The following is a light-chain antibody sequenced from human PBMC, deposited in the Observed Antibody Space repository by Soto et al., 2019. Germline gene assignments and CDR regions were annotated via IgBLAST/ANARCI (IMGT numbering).Light chain of an antibody. CDR1: QTINNN. V-gene: IGKV3-15*01. CDR3: QQYNNWPSP. J-gene: IGKJ1*01. Sequence: VMTQAPATLSVSKGERATLSFRASQTINNNVAWYQLKDGQVPRLVIYGASTRATDIPARFSGSGSGTEFTLTITNLQSEDFVVYYCQQYNNWPSPFGQGTKVAIK. CDR2: GAS.